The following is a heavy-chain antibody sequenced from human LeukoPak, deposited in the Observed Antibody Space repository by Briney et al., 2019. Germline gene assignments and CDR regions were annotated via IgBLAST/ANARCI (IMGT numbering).Heavy chain of an antibody. CDR2: ISSSSSYI. V-gene: IGHV3-21*01. CDR3: AKDKRGYYDSSGYCFDY. CDR1: GFTFSSYS. Sequence: PGGSLRLSCAASGFTFSSYSMNWVRQAPGKGLEWVSSISSSSSYIYYADSVKGRFTISRGNAKNSLYLQMNSLRAEDTAVYYCAKDKRGYYDSSGYCFDYWGQGTLVTVSS. D-gene: IGHD3-22*01. J-gene: IGHJ4*02.